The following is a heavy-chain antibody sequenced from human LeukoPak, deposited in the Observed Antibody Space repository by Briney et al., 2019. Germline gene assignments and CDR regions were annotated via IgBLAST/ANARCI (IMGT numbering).Heavy chain of an antibody. CDR2: IRQDGGDK. CDR3: AKDGNTYSGSSSDN. D-gene: IGHD1-26*01. V-gene: IGHV3-7*01. J-gene: IGHJ4*02. Sequence: PGGSLRLSCAASGFTFSSYSMNWVRQAPGKGLEWVANIRQDGGDKYYVDSVKGRFTISRDNAKNSLYLQMNSLRAEDTAVYYCAKDGNTYSGSSSDNWGQGTLVTVSS. CDR1: GFTFSSYS.